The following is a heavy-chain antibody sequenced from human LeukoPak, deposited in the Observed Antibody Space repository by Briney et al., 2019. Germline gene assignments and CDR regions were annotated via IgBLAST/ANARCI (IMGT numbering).Heavy chain of an antibody. CDR3: ARGLGLIANPTVGFDY. J-gene: IGHJ4*02. V-gene: IGHV4-34*01. CDR2: INHVGAT. Sequence: SETLSLTCAVYGGSFSGYYWSWIRQPPEKGLEWIGEINHVGATNYNPSLKSRVTISVDTSKNQFSLKLSSVTAADTAVYYCARGLGLIANPTVGFDYWGQGTLVTVSS. D-gene: IGHD2-21*01. CDR1: GGSFSGYY.